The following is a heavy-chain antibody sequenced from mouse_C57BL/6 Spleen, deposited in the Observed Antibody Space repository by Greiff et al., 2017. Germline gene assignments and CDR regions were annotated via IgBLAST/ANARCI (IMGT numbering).Heavy chain of an antibody. D-gene: IGHD1-1*01. Sequence: VQLQQSGPELVKPGASVKISCKASGYSFTGYYMNWVKQSPEKSLEWIGEINPSTGGTTYNQKFKAKATLTVDKSSSTTYMQLNSLTSEDSAVYYCARGTTVVDSDYWGQGTTLTVSS. CDR1: GYSFTGYY. V-gene: IGHV1-42*01. CDR3: ARGTTVVDSDY. J-gene: IGHJ2*01. CDR2: INPSTGGT.